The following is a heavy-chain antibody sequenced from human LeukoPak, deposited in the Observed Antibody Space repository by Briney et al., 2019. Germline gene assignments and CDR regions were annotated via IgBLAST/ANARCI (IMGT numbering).Heavy chain of an antibody. J-gene: IGHJ4*02. CDR1: GFTVSSNY. CDR2: IYSGGST. CDR3: ARDKYNWNYRGAYGY. Sequence: GGSLRLSCAASGFTVSSNYMSWVRQAPGKGLEWVSVIYSGGSTYYADSVKGRFTISRDNSKNTLYLQMNSLRAEDTAVYYCARDKYNWNYRGAYGYWGQGTLVTVSS. D-gene: IGHD1-7*01. V-gene: IGHV3-53*01.